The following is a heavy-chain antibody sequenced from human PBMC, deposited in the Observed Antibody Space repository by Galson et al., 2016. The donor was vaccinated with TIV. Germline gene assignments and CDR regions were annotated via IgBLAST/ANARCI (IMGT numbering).Heavy chain of an antibody. D-gene: IGHD3-22*01. V-gene: IGHV1-18*01. Sequence: SVKVSCKASGYTFTSYGISWVRQAPGQGLEWMGWISTYNGNTNYVQKLQGRVTMTTDTSTSTAYMELRSLRSDDTAVYYCARDNCLDDSSGYRSPFDYWGQGTLVTVSS. CDR3: ARDNCLDDSSGYRSPFDY. J-gene: IGHJ4*02. CDR1: GYTFTSYG. CDR2: ISTYNGNT.